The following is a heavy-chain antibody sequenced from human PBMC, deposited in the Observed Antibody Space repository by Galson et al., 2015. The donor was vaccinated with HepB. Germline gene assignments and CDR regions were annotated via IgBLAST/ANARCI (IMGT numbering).Heavy chain of an antibody. V-gene: IGHV3-48*03. Sequence: SLRLSCAASGFTLSSFEMNWVRQAPGKGLEWVSYISSSSTTIYYADSVKGRFTISRDNAKNSLYLQMNSLRAEDTAVYYCARDAYCSGGSCYPPYYYYYMDVWGKGTTVTVSS. D-gene: IGHD2-15*01. CDR1: GFTLSSFE. CDR3: ARDAYCSGGSCYPPYYYYYMDV. J-gene: IGHJ6*03. CDR2: ISSSSTTI.